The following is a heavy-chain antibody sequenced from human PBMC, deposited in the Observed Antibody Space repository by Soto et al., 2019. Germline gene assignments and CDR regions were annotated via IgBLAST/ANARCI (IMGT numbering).Heavy chain of an antibody. J-gene: IGHJ4*02. Sequence: GESLKISCMGSGYKVSTWHNFTSYWIAWVRQMPGEGLEWMGIIYPGDSDTRYSPSFQGQVTISADKSISTAFLQWSSLKASDTAMYYCARLMGHSGYYPQDYWGQGTQVTVSS. V-gene: IGHV5-51*01. CDR2: IYPGDSDT. CDR1: GYKVSTWHNFTSYW. D-gene: IGHD3-22*01. CDR3: ARLMGHSGYYPQDY.